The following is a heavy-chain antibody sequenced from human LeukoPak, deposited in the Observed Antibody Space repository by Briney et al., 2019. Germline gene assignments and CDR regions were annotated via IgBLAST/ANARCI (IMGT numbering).Heavy chain of an antibody. CDR1: GYTFAAYY. CDR3: ARDLLWFGDLLPGHAFDI. V-gene: IGHV1-2*02. D-gene: IGHD3-10*01. J-gene: IGHJ3*02. CDR2: IRPNSGVT. Sequence: GASVKVSCKASGYTFAAYYMYWVRQAPGQGLEWMGWIRPNSGVTNYTQKFQGRVTMTTDTSTSTAYMELRSLRSDDTAVYYCARDLLWFGDLLPGHAFDIWGQGTMVTVSS.